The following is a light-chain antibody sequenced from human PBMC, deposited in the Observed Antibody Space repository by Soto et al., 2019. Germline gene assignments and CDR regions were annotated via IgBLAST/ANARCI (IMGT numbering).Light chain of an antibody. V-gene: IGLV2-8*01. J-gene: IGLJ1*01. CDR3: SSYTGSTPYV. CDR1: SSDVGGYNY. CDR2: EVS. Sequence: QSALTQPPSASGSPGQSVTISCTGTSSDVGGYNYVSWYQHHPGKAPKLMIYEVSKRPSGVPDRFSGSKSGNTASLTVSGLQAEDEADYYCSSYTGSTPYVFGTGTKLTVL.